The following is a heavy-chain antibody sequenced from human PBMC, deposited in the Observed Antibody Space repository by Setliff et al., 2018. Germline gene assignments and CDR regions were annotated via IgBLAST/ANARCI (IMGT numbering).Heavy chain of an antibody. V-gene: IGHV1-69*13. J-gene: IGHJ6*02. CDR3: VRDILGEVSAEVVDV. CDR1: GYTFRNYA. D-gene: IGHD2-8*01. Sequence: ASVKVSCKASGYTFRNYAFAWVRQAPGQGLEWVGAILPIVGSANYGNKFQGRVTITADESTSTAYMEVRSLGTDDTAVYYCVRDILGEVSAEVVDVWGRERTGTAPS. CDR2: ILPIVGSA.